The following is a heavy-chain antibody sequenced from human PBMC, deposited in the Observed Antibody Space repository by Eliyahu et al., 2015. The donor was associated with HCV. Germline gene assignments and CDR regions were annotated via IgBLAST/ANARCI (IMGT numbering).Heavy chain of an antibody. Sequence: QVQLQESGPGLVKPSETLSLTCTVSGASMRPYYWAWIRQPPGKGVEWIGDIFYSENTRYNPSLKSRVTISLDTSRNQFSLRLTSVTAADTAVYYCARGMASSYFDYWGQGTLVTVSS. CDR2: IFYSENT. CDR1: GASMRPYY. CDR3: ARGMASSYFDY. D-gene: IGHD5-24*01. V-gene: IGHV4-59*01. J-gene: IGHJ4*02.